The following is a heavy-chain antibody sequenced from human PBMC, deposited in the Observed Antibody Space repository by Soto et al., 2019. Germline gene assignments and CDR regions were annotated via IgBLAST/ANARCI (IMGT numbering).Heavy chain of an antibody. CDR3: ARETPPADY. Sequence: QVQLVQSGAEVKKPGASVKVSCKASGYTFSSYGISWVRQAPGQGLEWMGWISAYNDNTKYAHNLQGRVTMTTDTSTSTASIELRSLRSDDTAVYYSARETPPADYWGQRTLVTVSS. V-gene: IGHV1-18*01. CDR1: GYTFSSYG. CDR2: ISAYNDNT. J-gene: IGHJ4*02.